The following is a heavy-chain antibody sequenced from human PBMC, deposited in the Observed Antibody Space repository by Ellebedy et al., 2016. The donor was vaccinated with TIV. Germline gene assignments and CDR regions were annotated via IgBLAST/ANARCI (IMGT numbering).Heavy chain of an antibody. Sequence: MPSETLSLTCNVSGDSISSRSHYWGWIRQPPGKGLEWIGSIYYSGSTYYNPSLRSRITVSVDTSKNYFSLKLSSVTAADTAVYYCARNAGYCTIGTCYSFDYWGQGTLVTVSS. V-gene: IGHV4-39*02. CDR3: ARNAGYCTIGTCYSFDY. D-gene: IGHD2-8*01. CDR1: GDSISSRSHY. J-gene: IGHJ4*02. CDR2: IYYSGST.